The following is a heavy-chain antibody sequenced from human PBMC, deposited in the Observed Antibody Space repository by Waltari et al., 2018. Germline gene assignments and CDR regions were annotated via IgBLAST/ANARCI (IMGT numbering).Heavy chain of an antibody. CDR1: GYSISSGYY. D-gene: IGHD5-12*01. V-gene: IGHV4-38-2*01. CDR2: IYHSGST. J-gene: IGHJ4*02. CDR3: ARRNGVATIGVDY. Sequence: QVQLQESGPGLVKPSETLSLTCAVSGYSISSGYYWGWIRQPPGKGLEWIGSIYHSGSTYDIPTRKSRVTISVDTSKNQFSLKLSSVTAADTAVYYCARRNGVATIGVDYWGQGTLVTVSS.